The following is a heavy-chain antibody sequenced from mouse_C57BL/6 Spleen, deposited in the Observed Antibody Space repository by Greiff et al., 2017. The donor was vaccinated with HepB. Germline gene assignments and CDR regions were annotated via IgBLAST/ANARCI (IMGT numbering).Heavy chain of an antibody. CDR2: IDPNSGGT. CDR3: ARSVYYYYGSSYLYYYAMDY. J-gene: IGHJ4*01. D-gene: IGHD1-1*01. Sequence: QVQLQQPGAELVKPGASVKLSCKASGYTFTSYWMHWVKQRPGRGLEWIGRIDPNSGGTKYNEKFKSKATLTVDKPSSTAYIQLSSLTSEDSAVYECARSVYYYYGSSYLYYYAMDYWGQGTSVTVAS. CDR1: GYTFTSYW. V-gene: IGHV1-72*01.